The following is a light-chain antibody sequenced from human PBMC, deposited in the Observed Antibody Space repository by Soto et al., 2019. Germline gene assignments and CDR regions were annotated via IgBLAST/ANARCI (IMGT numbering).Light chain of an antibody. Sequence: QSVLTQSSSASASLGSSVKLTCTLSSGHSSYIIAWHQQQPGKAPRYLMKLEGSGSYNKGSGVPDSFSGSSSGADRYLTISNVQFDDEANYNCENWDSNTRVFGGGTKLTAL. CDR2: LEGSGSY. CDR1: SGHSSYI. V-gene: IGLV4-60*02. J-gene: IGLJ2*01. CDR3: ENWDSNTRV.